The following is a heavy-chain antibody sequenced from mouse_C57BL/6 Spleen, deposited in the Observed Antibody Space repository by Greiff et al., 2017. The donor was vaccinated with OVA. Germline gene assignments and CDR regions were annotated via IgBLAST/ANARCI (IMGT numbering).Heavy chain of an antibody. D-gene: IGHD1-1*01. Sequence: VQLQQPGAELVKPGASVKMSCKASGYTFTSYWITWVKQRPGQGLEWIGDIYPGSGSTNYNEKFKSKATLTVDTSSSTAYMQLSSLTSEDSAVYYCARGDTTVVEGYFDVWGTGTTVTVSS. J-gene: IGHJ1*03. CDR1: GYTFTSYW. CDR2: IYPGSGST. V-gene: IGHV1-55*01. CDR3: ARGDTTVVEGYFDV.